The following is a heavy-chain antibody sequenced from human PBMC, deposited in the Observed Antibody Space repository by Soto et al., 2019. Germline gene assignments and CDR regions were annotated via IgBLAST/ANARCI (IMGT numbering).Heavy chain of an antibody. Sequence: ASVKVSCKVSGYTLTELSMHWVRQAPGKGLEWMGGFDPEDGETIYAQKFQGRVTMTEDTSTDTAYMELSSLRSEDTAVYYCATGHLRRFFMDVWGQGTTVTVSS. V-gene: IGHV1-24*01. D-gene: IGHD3-3*01. CDR3: ATGHLRRFFMDV. CDR1: GYTLTELS. J-gene: IGHJ6*02. CDR2: FDPEDGET.